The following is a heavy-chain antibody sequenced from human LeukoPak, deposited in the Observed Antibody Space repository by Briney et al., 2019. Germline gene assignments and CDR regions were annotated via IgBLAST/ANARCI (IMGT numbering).Heavy chain of an antibody. CDR1: GFTFDDYG. CDR3: ARDYGYNWGYYFDY. D-gene: IGHD5-24*01. J-gene: IGHJ4*02. V-gene: IGHV3-20*04. Sequence: GGSLRLSCAASGFTFDDYGMSWVRQAPGKGLEWVSGINWNGGSTGYADSVKGRFTISRDNAKNSLYLQMNSLRSEDTAVYYCARDYGYNWGYYFDYWGQGTLVTVSS. CDR2: INWNGGST.